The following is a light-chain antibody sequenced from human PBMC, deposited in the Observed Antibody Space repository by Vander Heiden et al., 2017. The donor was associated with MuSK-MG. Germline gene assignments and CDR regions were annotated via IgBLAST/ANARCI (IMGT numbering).Light chain of an antibody. Sequence: DIQMTQSPSTLSASVGDRVTITCRARQSISSWLAWYQQKPGKAPKLLIYDVSSLESGVPSRFSGSGSGTEFTLTISSLQPDDFATYYCQQYNSYSRTFGQGTKVEIK. V-gene: IGKV1-5*01. CDR1: QSISSW. CDR3: QQYNSYSRT. J-gene: IGKJ1*01. CDR2: DVS.